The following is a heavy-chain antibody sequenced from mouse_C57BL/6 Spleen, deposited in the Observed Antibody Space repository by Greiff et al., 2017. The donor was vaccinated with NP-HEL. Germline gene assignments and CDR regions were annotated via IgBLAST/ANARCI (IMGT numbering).Heavy chain of an antibody. D-gene: IGHD1-1*01. CDR1: GYSFTDYN. CDR3: AGSTVVAPYYAMDY. CDR2: INPNYGTT. V-gene: IGHV1-39*01. J-gene: IGHJ4*01. Sequence: VHVKQSGPELVKPGASVKISCKASGYSFTDYNMNWVKQSNGKSLEWIGVINPNYGTTSYNQKFKGKATLTVDQSSSTAYMQLNSLTSEDSAVYYCAGSTVVAPYYAMDYWGQGTSVTVSS.